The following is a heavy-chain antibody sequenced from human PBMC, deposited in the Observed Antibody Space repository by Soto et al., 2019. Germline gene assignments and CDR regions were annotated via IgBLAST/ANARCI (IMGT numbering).Heavy chain of an antibody. CDR2: ICYDGSNK. D-gene: IGHD2-15*01. Sequence: QVQLVESGGGVVQPGRSLRLSCAASGFTFSSYGMHWVRQAPGKGLEWVAVICYDGSNKYYADSVKGRCTISRDNSKNTLYLQMNSLRAEDTAVYYCARVGSYCSGGSCYSGLDYWGQGTLVAVSS. J-gene: IGHJ4*02. CDR3: ARVGSYCSGGSCYSGLDY. CDR1: GFTFSSYG. V-gene: IGHV3-33*01.